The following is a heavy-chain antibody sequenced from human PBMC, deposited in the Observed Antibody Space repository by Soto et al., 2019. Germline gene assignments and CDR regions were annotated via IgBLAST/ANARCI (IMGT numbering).Heavy chain of an antibody. CDR3: VRDDTMSY. CDR2: ISNRGSSI. V-gene: IGHV3-11*01. Sequence: LRLSCAASGFTFSDYYMSWIRQAPGKGLEWVSYISNRGSSIYYADSVEGRFTLSRDNAKNSLSLQMNSLRAEDTAVYYCVRDDTMSYWGQGTLVTVSS. CDR1: GFTFSDYY. D-gene: IGHD3-22*01. J-gene: IGHJ4*02.